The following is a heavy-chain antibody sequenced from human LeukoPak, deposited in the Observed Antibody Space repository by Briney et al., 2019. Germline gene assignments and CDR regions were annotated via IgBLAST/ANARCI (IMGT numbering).Heavy chain of an antibody. J-gene: IGHJ4*02. Sequence: GGSLRLSCAASGFTFSSYAMSWVRQAPGKGLEGGSAISGSGGITYYADSVKGRFTISRDNSKNTLYLQMNSLRAEDTAVYYCAKDPEVGATLYFDYWGQGTLVTVSS. CDR3: AKDPEVGATLYFDY. D-gene: IGHD1-26*01. V-gene: IGHV3-23*01. CDR1: GFTFSSYA. CDR2: ISGSGGIT.